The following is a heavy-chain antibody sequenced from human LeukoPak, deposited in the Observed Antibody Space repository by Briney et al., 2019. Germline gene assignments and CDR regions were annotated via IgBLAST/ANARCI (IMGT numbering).Heavy chain of an antibody. CDR1: GGSFSGYY. V-gene: IGHV4-34*01. D-gene: IGHD6-19*01. J-gene: IGHJ3*02. CDR2: INHSGST. CDR3: ARVSGWHQRLGAFDI. Sequence: SETLSLTCAVYGGSFSGYYWSWIRQPPGKGLEWIGEINHSGSTNYNPSLKSRVTISVDTSKNQFSLKLSSVTAADTAVYYCARVSGWHQRLGAFDIWGQGQWSPSLQ.